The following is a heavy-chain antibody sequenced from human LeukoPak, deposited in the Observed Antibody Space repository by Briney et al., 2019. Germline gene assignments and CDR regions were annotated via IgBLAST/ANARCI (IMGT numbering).Heavy chain of an antibody. CDR1: GFTFSSYW. CDR2: IKQDGSEK. CDR3: ARQHRYCSGDNCYQRTFDY. J-gene: IGHJ4*02. D-gene: IGHD2-15*01. V-gene: IGHV3-7*01. Sequence: GGSLRLSCAASGFTFSSYWMSWVRQAPGKGLEWVANIKQDGSEKYYVDSVKGRFTISRDNAKNSLYLQMNSLRAEDTAVYYCARQHRYCSGDNCYQRTFDYWGQGTLVTVSS.